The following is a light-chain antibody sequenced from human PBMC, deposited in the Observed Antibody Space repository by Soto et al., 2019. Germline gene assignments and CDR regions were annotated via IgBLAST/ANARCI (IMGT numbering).Light chain of an antibody. CDR2: HAS. V-gene: IGKV3-15*01. J-gene: IGKJ4*01. Sequence: EIVMTQSPATLSVSPGERATLSCRASQSVSNNLAWYQQKPGQAPRLLIYHASTGATGIPARFSGSGSGTEFTLTISSLQSEDFAVYYCQQYKKWPLTFGGGTKVEIK. CDR3: QQYKKWPLT. CDR1: QSVSNN.